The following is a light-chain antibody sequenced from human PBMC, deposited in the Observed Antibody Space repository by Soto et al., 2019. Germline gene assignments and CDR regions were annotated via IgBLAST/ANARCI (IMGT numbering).Light chain of an antibody. CDR2: DAS. J-gene: IGKJ1*01. V-gene: IGKV1-5*01. CDR1: QSISFW. CDR3: QQYKYGRT. Sequence: DIQMTQSPSTLSASVGDRVTITCRSSQSISFWLAWYQQKPGQAPKLLIYDASTLYSGVPSRFSGSRSGTEFTLSSRSLQPDDFGGYYCQQYKYGRTFGQGTNVDIK.